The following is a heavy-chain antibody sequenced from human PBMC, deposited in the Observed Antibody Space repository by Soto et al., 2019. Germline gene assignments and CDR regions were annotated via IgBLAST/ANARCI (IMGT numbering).Heavy chain of an antibody. Sequence: PGGSLRLSCAASGFTVRSNYMSWVRQAPGKGLEWVSVIYSGGSTYYADSVKGRFTITRDNAKNSLYLEMNSLRDEDTAVYYCASHYDMWSGYLSPVDYWGQGTLVTVSS. D-gene: IGHD3-3*01. CDR1: GFTVRSNY. CDR2: IYSGGST. J-gene: IGHJ4*02. V-gene: IGHV3-53*01. CDR3: ASHYDMWSGYLSPVDY.